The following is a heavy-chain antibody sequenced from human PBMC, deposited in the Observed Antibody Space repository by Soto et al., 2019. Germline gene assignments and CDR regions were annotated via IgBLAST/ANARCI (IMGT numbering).Heavy chain of an antibody. D-gene: IGHD3-9*01. CDR2: IYPGDSST. J-gene: IGHJ4*02. V-gene: IGHV5-51*01. CDR1: GYSFSNYW. Sequence: GESLKISCKASGYSFSNYWIGWVRQMSGKGLEWMGVIYPGDSSTNFSPSFQGQVTISVDKSISTAYLQWFSLKASDTAIYYCARQAYHFDGNSFDYWGQGTLVTVSS. CDR3: ARQAYHFDGNSFDY.